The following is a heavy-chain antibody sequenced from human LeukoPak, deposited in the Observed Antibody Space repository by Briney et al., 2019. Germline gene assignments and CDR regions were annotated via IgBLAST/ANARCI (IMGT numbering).Heavy chain of an antibody. V-gene: IGHV3-20*04. CDR3: ARGLQYFDN. Sequence: PGGSLRLSCGASGFTFDDYGMSWVRQAPGQGLEGVSHIYWKGDATRYADSVKGRFTISRDNAKNSLYLQMDSLRVEDTAFYYCARGLQYFDNWGRGTLVTVSS. D-gene: IGHD5-24*01. J-gene: IGHJ4*02. CDR2: IYWKGDAT. CDR1: GFTFDDYG.